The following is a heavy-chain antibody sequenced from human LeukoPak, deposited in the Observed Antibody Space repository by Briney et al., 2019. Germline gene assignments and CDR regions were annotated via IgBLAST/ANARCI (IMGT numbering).Heavy chain of an antibody. Sequence: SQTLSLTCTVSGGSISISSGGYYWSWIRQHPGKGLEWIGYIYYSGSTYYNPSLESRVIISVDMSKNQSSLKLSSVAAADTAVYYCAREAPIAAAGIFDYWGQGTLVTVSS. CDR2: IYYSGST. CDR1: GGSISISSGGYY. D-gene: IGHD6-13*01. J-gene: IGHJ4*02. CDR3: AREAPIAAAGIFDY. V-gene: IGHV4-31*03.